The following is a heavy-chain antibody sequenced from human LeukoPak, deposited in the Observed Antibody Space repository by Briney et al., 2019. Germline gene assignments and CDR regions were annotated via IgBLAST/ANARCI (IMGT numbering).Heavy chain of an antibody. CDR3: ARGIFGVVIEFDY. Sequence: GGSLRLSCAASGFTFSSYGMHWVRQAPGKGLEWVAVIWYDGSNKYYADSVKGRFTISRDNSKNTLYLQMNSLRAEDTAVYYCARGIFGVVIEFDYWGQGTLVTVSS. J-gene: IGHJ4*02. CDR1: GFTFSSYG. CDR2: IWYDGSNK. D-gene: IGHD3-3*01. V-gene: IGHV3-33*01.